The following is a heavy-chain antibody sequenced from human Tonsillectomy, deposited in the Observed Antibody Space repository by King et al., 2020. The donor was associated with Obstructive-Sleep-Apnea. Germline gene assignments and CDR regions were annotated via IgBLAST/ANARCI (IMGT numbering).Heavy chain of an antibody. CDR2: ISSSSSYI. Sequence: VQLVESGGGLVKPGGSLRLSCAASGFTFSSYSMNWVRQAPGKGLEWVSSISSSSSYIYYADSVKGRFTISRDNAKNSLYLQMNSLRAEDTAVYYCAGDEIVVVTRSFDYWGQGTLVTVSS. J-gene: IGHJ4*02. V-gene: IGHV3-21*01. CDR1: GFTFSSYS. CDR3: AGDEIVVVTRSFDY. D-gene: IGHD3-22*01.